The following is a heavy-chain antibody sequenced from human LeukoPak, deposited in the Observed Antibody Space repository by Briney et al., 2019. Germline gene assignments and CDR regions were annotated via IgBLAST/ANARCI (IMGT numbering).Heavy chain of an antibody. CDR3: ARTSSGWYPGTYYYYGMDV. CDR2: MNPNSWNT. Sequence: ASVKVSCKASGYTFTSYDINWVRQATGRGREGMGWMNPNSWNTGYAQKFQGRVTMTRNTSISTAYMELRSLRSADTAVYYCARTSSGWYPGTYYYYGMDVWGQGTTVTVSS. CDR1: GYTFTSYD. D-gene: IGHD6-19*01. J-gene: IGHJ6*02. V-gene: IGHV1-8*01.